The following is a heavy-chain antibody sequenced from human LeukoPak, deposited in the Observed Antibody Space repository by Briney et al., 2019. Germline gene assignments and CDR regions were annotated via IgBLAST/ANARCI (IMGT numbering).Heavy chain of an antibody. J-gene: IGHJ4*02. CDR2: IRYDGSNK. CDR1: GFTFSSYG. Sequence: GGSLRLSCAASGFTFSSYGMHWVRQAPGKGLEWVAFIRYDGSNKYYADSVKGRFTISRDNAKNSLYLQMNSLRAEDTAVYYCASEPLDYWGQGTLVTVSS. CDR3: ASEPLDY. V-gene: IGHV3-33*08.